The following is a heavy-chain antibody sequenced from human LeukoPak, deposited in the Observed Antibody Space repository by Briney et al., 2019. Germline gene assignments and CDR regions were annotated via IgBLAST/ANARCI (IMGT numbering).Heavy chain of an antibody. J-gene: IGHJ3*02. CDR2: ISGSGGST. D-gene: IGHD3-22*01. V-gene: IGHV3-23*01. CDR3: AKGGHSSGYTHIDI. Sequence: SGGSLRLSCAASGFTFSSYAMSWVRQAPGKGLEWVSAISGSGGSTYYADSVKGRFTISRDNSKNPLSLQMNSLRAEDTAVYYCAKGGHSSGYTHIDIWGQGTMVTVSS. CDR1: GFTFSSYA.